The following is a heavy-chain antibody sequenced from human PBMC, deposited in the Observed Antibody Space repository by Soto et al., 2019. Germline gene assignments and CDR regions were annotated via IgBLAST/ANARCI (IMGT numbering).Heavy chain of an antibody. D-gene: IGHD5-18*01. CDR2: IYSGGST. V-gene: IGHV3-66*01. J-gene: IGHJ4*02. Sequence: EVQLVESGGGLVQPGGSLRLSCAASGFTVNSNYMSWVRQAPGKGLEWVSGIYSGGSTYYADSVKGRFTTSRVNAKNTLHLPMNSLRAEDAAVYYCARAQGYSHYWGQGTLVTVSS. CDR3: ARAQGYSHY. CDR1: GFTVNSNY.